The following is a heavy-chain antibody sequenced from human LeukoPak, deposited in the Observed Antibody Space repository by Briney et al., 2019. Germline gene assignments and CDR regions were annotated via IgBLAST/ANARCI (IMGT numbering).Heavy chain of an antibody. V-gene: IGHV3-49*04. CDR1: GFSFVDYA. Sequence: GGSLRLSCTASGFSFVDYAMSWVRQAPGKGLEWVGFIRRKAYGGTTEYAASVKGRFTISRDDSKSIAYLQMNSLKTEDTAVYYCTRVGTLLWFGEFTFFDYWGQGTLVTVSS. D-gene: IGHD3-10*01. J-gene: IGHJ4*02. CDR3: TRVGTLLWFGEFTFFDY. CDR2: IRRKAYGGTT.